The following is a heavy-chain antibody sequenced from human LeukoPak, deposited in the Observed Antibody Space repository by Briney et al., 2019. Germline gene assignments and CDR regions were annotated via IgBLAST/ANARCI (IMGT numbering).Heavy chain of an antibody. CDR1: GGSISSSSYY. CDR3: AGSRRRSLSWFDP. V-gene: IGHV4-39*01. J-gene: IGHJ5*02. CDR2: IYYSGST. Sequence: SETLPLTCTVSGGSISSSSYYWGWIRQPPGKGLEWIGSIYYSGSTYYNPSLKSRVTISVDTSKNQFSLKLSSVTAADTAVYYCAGSRRRSLSWFDPWGQGTLVTVSS. D-gene: IGHD2-15*01.